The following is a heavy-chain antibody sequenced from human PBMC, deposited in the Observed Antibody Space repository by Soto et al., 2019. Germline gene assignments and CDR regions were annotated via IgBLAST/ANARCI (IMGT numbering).Heavy chain of an antibody. CDR1: GGTFSSYT. Sequence: QVQLVQSGAEVKKPGSSVNVSCKASGGTFSSYTISWVRQAPGQGLEWMGRIIPILGIANYAQKFQGRVTITADKSTSTAYMELSRLRSEDTAVYYCARRGKDFQHWGQGTLVTVSS. V-gene: IGHV1-69*02. J-gene: IGHJ1*01. CDR2: IIPILGIA. CDR3: ARRGKDFQH.